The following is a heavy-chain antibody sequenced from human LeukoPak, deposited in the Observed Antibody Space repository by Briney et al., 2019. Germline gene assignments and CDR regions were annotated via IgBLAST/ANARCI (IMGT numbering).Heavy chain of an antibody. CDR1: GGSISSSSYY. J-gene: IGHJ4*02. Sequence: PSETLSLTCTVSGGSISSSSYYWGWIRQPPGKGLEWIGSIYYSGSTYYNPSLKSRVTISVDTSKNQFSLKLSSVTAADTAVYYCARVPDGTAMVNWGQGTLVTVSS. D-gene: IGHD5-18*01. V-gene: IGHV4-39*01. CDR2: IYYSGST. CDR3: ARVPDGTAMVN.